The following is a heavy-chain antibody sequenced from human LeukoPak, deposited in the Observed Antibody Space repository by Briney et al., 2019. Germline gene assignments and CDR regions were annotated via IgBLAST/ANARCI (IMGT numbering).Heavy chain of an antibody. J-gene: IGHJ3*02. Sequence: PGGSLRLSCAASGFTFSSYAISWVRQAPGKGLEWVSAISGSGGYTYYAGSVKGRFTISRDNSENTLYLQMNSLRAEDTAVYYCAKNWGATIYYAFDIWGQGTMVTVSS. CDR1: GFTFSSYA. CDR3: AKNWGATIYYAFDI. V-gene: IGHV3-23*01. CDR2: ISGSGGYT. D-gene: IGHD5-12*01.